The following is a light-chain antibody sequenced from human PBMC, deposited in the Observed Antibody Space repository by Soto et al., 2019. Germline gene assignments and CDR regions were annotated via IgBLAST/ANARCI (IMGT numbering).Light chain of an antibody. V-gene: IGKV3-11*01. CDR3: QQRSNWPLS. CDR1: QSVSSY. J-gene: IGKJ4*01. Sequence: EILLTQSPATLSLSPGERATLACRASQSVSSYLAWYQQKPGQPPRLLVYDTANRASGVPARFSGSGSGTDFTLTISSLEPEDVAVYYCQQRSNWPLSLGGGTKVEIK. CDR2: DTA.